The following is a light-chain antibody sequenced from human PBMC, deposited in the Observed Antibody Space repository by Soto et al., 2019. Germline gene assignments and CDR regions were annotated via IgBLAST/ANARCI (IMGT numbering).Light chain of an antibody. V-gene: IGKV1-5*03. CDR3: PQYQSYWT. J-gene: IGKJ1*01. CDR2: QAS. Sequence: DIQMTQSPSTLSASAVDRVSITCRASQSISRQLAWYQQKPGKAPNLLIYQASNLETGVPSRFTGSGSATEFTLTISSLQPDDLATYYCPQYQSYWTFVQGNKVEVK. CDR1: QSISRQ.